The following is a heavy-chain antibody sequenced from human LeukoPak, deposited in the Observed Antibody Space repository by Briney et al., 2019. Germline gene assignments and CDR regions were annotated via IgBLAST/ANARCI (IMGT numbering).Heavy chain of an antibody. D-gene: IGHD3-10*01. Sequence: SVKVSRKASGGTFSSYAISWVRQAPGQGLEWMGGIIPIFGTANYAQKSQGRVTITTDESTSTAYMELSSLRSEDTAVYYCARDSYYYGSGSRWVTSPLDYYYYYYMDVWGKGTTVTVSS. CDR1: GGTFSSYA. V-gene: IGHV1-69*05. CDR3: ARDSYYYGSGSRWVTSPLDYYYYYYMDV. J-gene: IGHJ6*03. CDR2: IIPIFGTA.